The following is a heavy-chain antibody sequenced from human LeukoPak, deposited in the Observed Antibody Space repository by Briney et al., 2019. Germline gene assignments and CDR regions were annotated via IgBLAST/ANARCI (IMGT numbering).Heavy chain of an antibody. Sequence: PGGSLSLSCAASGFTFSSYWMHWVRQPPGKGLVWVSRIKSDGSSTNYADSVKGRFTISRDNAKNTLYLQMNSLRAEDTAVYYCARERKYDSNFDYWGQGTLVTVSS. D-gene: IGHD1-1*01. CDR3: ARERKYDSNFDY. J-gene: IGHJ4*02. V-gene: IGHV3-74*01. CDR2: IKSDGSST. CDR1: GFTFSSYW.